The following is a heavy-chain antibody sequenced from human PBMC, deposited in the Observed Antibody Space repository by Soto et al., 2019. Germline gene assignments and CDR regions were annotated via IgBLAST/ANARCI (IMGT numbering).Heavy chain of an antibody. V-gene: IGHV3-7*01. J-gene: IGHJ4*02. Sequence: VRLSCAGSGFTFSAYWMSWVRQAPGKGLEWVGNIKQDGSEKNFLDSVKGRFTFSRDNAKNTLYLQMNSLRAEDTAVYYCARIGIWGSDRNWADIWGQGTQVAVSS. D-gene: IGHD3-16*01. CDR1: GFTFSAYW. CDR2: IKQDGSEK. CDR3: ARIGIWGSDRNWADI.